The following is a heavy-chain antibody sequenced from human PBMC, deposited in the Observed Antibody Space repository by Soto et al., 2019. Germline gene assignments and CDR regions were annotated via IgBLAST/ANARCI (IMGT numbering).Heavy chain of an antibody. CDR2: IIPILGIA. CDR1: GGTFSSYT. CDR3: ARAPKRGSRALWYFDL. J-gene: IGHJ2*01. V-gene: IGHV1-69*02. Sequence: QVQLVQSGAEVKKPGSSVKVSCKASGGTFSSYTISWVRQAPGQGLEWMGRIIPILGIANYAQKFQGRVTITADKSTSTAYMELSSLRSEDTAVYYCARAPKRGSRALWYFDLWGRGTLVTVSS. D-gene: IGHD3-10*01.